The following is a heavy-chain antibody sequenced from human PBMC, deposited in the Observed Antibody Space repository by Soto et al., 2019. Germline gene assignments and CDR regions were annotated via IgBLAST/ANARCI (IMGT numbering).Heavy chain of an antibody. CDR2: IYYSGST. CDR1: GGSISSGDYY. D-gene: IGHD6-13*01. V-gene: IGHV4-30-4*01. CDR3: ARSGSSWPGFDY. Sequence: LSLTCTVSGGSISSGDYYWSWIRQPPGKGLEWIGYIYYSGSTYYNPSLKSRVTISVDTSKNQFSLKLSSVTAADTAVYYCARSGSSWPGFDYWGQGTLVTVSS. J-gene: IGHJ4*02.